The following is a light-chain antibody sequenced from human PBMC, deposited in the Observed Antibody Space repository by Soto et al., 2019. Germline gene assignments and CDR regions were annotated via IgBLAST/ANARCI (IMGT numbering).Light chain of an antibody. CDR3: QQYYNTPLT. J-gene: IGKJ4*01. CDR1: QSLGGS. CDR2: GAS. Sequence: IVMTQSPATLSVSPGERATLSCRASQSLGGSLAWYQQKPGQAPRLLIYGASTRVTGIPARFSGSGSGTEFTLTISSLQAEDVAVYYCQQYYNTPLTFGGGTKVEIK. V-gene: IGKV3-15*01.